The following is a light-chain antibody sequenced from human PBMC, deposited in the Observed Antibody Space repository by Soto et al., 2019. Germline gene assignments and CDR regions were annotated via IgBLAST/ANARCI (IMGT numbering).Light chain of an antibody. V-gene: IGKV3-20*01. CDR2: GAS. CDR1: QSVSSNY. Sequence: EVVMRQSPGTLSLSPGETATLSCRASQSVSSNYVAWFHQKPGQAPRLLIYGASSRATGIPDRFSGSGSGTDFTLTISRLEPEDFAVYYCQQYGSSGTFGQGTKVDIK. J-gene: IGKJ1*01. CDR3: QQYGSSGT.